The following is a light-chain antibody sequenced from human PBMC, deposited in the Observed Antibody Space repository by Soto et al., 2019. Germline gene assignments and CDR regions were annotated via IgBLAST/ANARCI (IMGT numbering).Light chain of an antibody. CDR2: EVS. CDR1: SSDVGGYNY. J-gene: IGLJ2*01. Sequence: QSALTQPASVSGSPGQSITISCTGTSSDVGGYNYVSWSQQHPGKAPKLLISEVSNRPSGVSNRFSGSKSGNTASLTISGLQAEDEADYYCSSYTSSSTLVFGGGTKLTVL. V-gene: IGLV2-14*03. CDR3: SSYTSSSTLV.